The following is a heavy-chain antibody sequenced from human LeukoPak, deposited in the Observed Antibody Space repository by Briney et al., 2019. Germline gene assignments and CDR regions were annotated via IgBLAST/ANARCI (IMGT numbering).Heavy chain of an antibody. CDR2: IYHSGST. D-gene: IGHD3-22*01. Sequence: SETLSLTCTVSGYSISTGYYWGWIRQPPGKGLEWIGSIYHSGSTYHNPSLKSRVTISVDTSKNQFSLKLSSVIAADTAVYYCARFDYYDTTSAFDYWGQGTLVTVSS. V-gene: IGHV4-38-2*02. J-gene: IGHJ4*02. CDR3: ARFDYYDTTSAFDY. CDR1: GYSISTGYY.